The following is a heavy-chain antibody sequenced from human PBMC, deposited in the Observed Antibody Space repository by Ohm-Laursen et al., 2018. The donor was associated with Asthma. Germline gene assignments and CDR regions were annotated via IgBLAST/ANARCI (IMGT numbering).Heavy chain of an antibody. CDR2: INTNTGNP. Sequence: EASVKVSCKASGGTFSSYAISWVRQAPGQGLEWMGWINTNTGNPTYAQGFTGRFVFSLDTSVSTAYLQISSLKAEDTAVYYCARVKAPWQWLTDYWGQGTLVTVSS. J-gene: IGHJ4*02. CDR3: ARVKAPWQWLTDY. D-gene: IGHD6-19*01. V-gene: IGHV7-4-1*02. CDR1: GGTFSSYA.